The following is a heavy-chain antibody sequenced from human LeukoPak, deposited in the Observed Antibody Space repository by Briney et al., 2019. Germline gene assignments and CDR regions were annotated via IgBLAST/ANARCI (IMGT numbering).Heavy chain of an antibody. J-gene: IGHJ4*02. Sequence: ASVKVSCKASGYTFTGYYMHWVRQAPGQGLEWMGWINPNSGGTNYAQKFQGRVTMTRDTSISTAYMELSRLRSDDTAVYYCARDLAFGGVIVDYWGQGTLVTVSS. CDR2: INPNSGGT. CDR3: ARDLAFGGVIVDY. CDR1: GYTFTGYY. D-gene: IGHD3-16*02. V-gene: IGHV1-2*02.